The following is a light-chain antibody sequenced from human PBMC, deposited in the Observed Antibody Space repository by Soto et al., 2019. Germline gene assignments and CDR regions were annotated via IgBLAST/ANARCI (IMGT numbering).Light chain of an antibody. J-gene: IGLJ2*01. CDR2: EGN. V-gene: IGLV2-23*01. CDR3: CSHAGDHVV. Sequence: QPVLTQPASVSGSPGQSITISCTGTTSDIGSYKFVSWYQQHPGKAPKLMIYEGNKRPSGVSDRFSASKSGNTASLTISGLQAEDEAAYYCCSHAGDHVVFGGGTKLTVL. CDR1: TSDIGSYKF.